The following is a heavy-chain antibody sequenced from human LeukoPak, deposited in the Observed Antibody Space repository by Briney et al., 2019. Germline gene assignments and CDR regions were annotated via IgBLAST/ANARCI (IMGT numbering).Heavy chain of an antibody. Sequence: PSETLSLTCTVSGGSISSYYWSWIRQPAGKGLEWIGRIYTSGSTNYNPSLKSRVTMSVDTSKNQFSLKLSSVTAADTAVYYCARDLRGGSSSWFFDYWDQGTLVTVSS. CDR2: IYTSGST. J-gene: IGHJ4*02. CDR3: ARDLRGGSSSWFFDY. D-gene: IGHD6-13*01. V-gene: IGHV4-4*07. CDR1: GGSISSYY.